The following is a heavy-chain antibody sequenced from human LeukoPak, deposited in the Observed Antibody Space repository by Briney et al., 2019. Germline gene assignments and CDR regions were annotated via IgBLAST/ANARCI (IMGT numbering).Heavy chain of an antibody. V-gene: IGHV1-69*05. D-gene: IGHD1-14*01. J-gene: IGHJ3*02. CDR3: ARAAQVSDAFDI. CDR1: GGTFSSYA. Sequence: XKASGGTFSSYAISWVRQAPGQGLEWMGGIIPIFGTANYAQKFQGRVTITTDESTSTAYMELSSLRSEDTAVYYCARAAQVSDAFDIWGQGTMVTVSS. CDR2: IIPIFGTA.